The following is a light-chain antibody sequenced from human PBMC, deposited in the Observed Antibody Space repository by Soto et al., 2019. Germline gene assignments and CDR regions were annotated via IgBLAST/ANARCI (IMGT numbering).Light chain of an antibody. CDR1: QSISSW. CDR3: QQYNSYPWT. V-gene: IGKV1-5*01. Sequence: DTQMTQSPSTLSASVGDRVTITCRASQSISSWLAWYQQKPGKAPKLLIYDVSSLESGVPSRFSGSGSGTEFTLTISSLQPDDFATYYCQQYNSYPWTFGQGTKVDIK. CDR2: DVS. J-gene: IGKJ1*01.